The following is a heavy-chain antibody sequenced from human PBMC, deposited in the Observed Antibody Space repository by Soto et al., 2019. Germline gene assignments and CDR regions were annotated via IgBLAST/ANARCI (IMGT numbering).Heavy chain of an antibody. D-gene: IGHD1-7*01. CDR2: IRFDGSNE. Sequence: GGSLRLSCAVPGGIFHGYGMHWVRQAPGRGLEWVAIIRFDGSNEEYADSVKGRFTISRDNSKNTLYLQMNTLGAEDTAVYYCARDGIGGTVFRGYLDYWGRGTVVTVSS. CDR1: GGIFHGYG. V-gene: IGHV3-33*01. J-gene: IGHJ4*02. CDR3: ARDGIGGTVFRGYLDY.